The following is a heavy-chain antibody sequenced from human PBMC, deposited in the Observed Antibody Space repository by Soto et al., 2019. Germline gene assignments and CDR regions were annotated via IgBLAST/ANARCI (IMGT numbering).Heavy chain of an antibody. CDR1: EFSFSRYA. Sequence: GGSLRLSCVASEFSFSRYAMTWVRQAAGKGLQWVAGLGPDGRNTFYGESVRGRFTISRDNSRNTLYLQMSSLRAEDTAVYFCVKQMTTWTDSFFDFWGQGSQVTVSS. V-gene: IGHV3-23*01. CDR3: VKQMTTWTDSFFDF. D-gene: IGHD4-17*01. CDR2: LGPDGRNT. J-gene: IGHJ4*02.